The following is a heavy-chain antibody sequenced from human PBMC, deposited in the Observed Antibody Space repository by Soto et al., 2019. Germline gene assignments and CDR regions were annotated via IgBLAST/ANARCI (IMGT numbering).Heavy chain of an antibody. CDR3: AKGPNQRIERWLDP. Sequence: PGGSLRLSCAASGFTFSSYAMSWVRQAPGKGLEWVSAISGNGSSTYYAESVKGRFTISRDNSKNTLYLQMNSPRAEDTAVYYSAKGPNQRIERWLDPWGQGTLVTVSS. CDR2: ISGNGSST. V-gene: IGHV3-23*01. J-gene: IGHJ5*02. CDR1: GFTFSSYA. D-gene: IGHD6-25*01.